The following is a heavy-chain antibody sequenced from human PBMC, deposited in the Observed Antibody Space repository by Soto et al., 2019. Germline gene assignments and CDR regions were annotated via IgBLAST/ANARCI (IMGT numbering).Heavy chain of an antibody. Sequence: GGSLRLSCAVSGLIFSNYDMNWVRQAPGKGLEWVSSVFSSGSQLQYADSVKGRFTVSRDNAKNSVYLQMNSLRAEDTAVYYCAAYCSSSSCYGRDYWGQGTLVTVS. J-gene: IGHJ4*02. CDR1: GLIFSNYD. CDR3: AAYCSSSSCYGRDY. CDR2: VFSSGSQL. V-gene: IGHV3-21*06. D-gene: IGHD2-2*01.